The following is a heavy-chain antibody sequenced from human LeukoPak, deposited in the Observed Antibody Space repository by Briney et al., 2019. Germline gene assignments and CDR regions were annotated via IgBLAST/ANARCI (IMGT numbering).Heavy chain of an antibody. CDR2: IFYSGST. V-gene: IGHV4-39*01. Sequence: SETLSLTCIVSGGSISSSNYYWGWLRQPPGKGLEWIGSIFYSGSTYYNPSLKSRVTISVDTSKNQFSLKLSSVTAADTAVYYCARHRSAYYYDLDYWGQGTLVTVSS. J-gene: IGHJ4*02. CDR3: ARHRSAYYYDLDY. D-gene: IGHD3-22*01. CDR1: GGSISSSNYY.